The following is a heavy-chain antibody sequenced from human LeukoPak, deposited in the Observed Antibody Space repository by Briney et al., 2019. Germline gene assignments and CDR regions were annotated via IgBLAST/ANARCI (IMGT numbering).Heavy chain of an antibody. V-gene: IGHV1-18*01. CDR1: GYTFTSYD. CDR3: ARVTEQWLAYYYYGMDV. Sequence: ASVKVSCKASGYTFTSYDINWVRQAPGQGLEWMGWISAYNGNTNYAQKLQGRVTMTTDTSTSTAYMELRSLRSDDTAVYYCARVTEQWLAYYYYGMDVWGQGTTVTVSS. D-gene: IGHD6-19*01. CDR2: ISAYNGNT. J-gene: IGHJ6*02.